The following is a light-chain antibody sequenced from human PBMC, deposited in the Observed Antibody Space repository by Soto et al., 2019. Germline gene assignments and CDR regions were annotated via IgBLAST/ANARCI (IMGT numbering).Light chain of an antibody. CDR2: WAS. CDR1: QSISSY. J-gene: IGKJ1*01. CDR3: QQYDNYRA. Sequence: QLPQSPSSLSASVGASVTITCRASQSISSYLAWYQQKPRQPPKLLIYWASTRESGVPDRFSGSGSGTNFTLAISSLQPEDFATYYCQQYDNYRAFGQGTKVDIK. V-gene: IGKV1D-13*01.